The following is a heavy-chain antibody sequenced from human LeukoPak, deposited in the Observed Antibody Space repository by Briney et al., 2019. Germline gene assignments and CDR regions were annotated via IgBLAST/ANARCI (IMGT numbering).Heavy chain of an antibody. J-gene: IGHJ2*01. Sequence: PSETLSLTCTVSGGSINSSSYYWGWIRQPPGKGLEWIGNFYYSGGTYYNPSLKSRVTISVDTSKNQFSLKLSSVTAADTAVYYCARGRTSRIVVVPAAIWYFDLWGRGTLVTVSS. D-gene: IGHD2-2*01. CDR1: GGSINSSSYY. V-gene: IGHV4-39*01. CDR3: ARGRTSRIVVVPAAIWYFDL. CDR2: FYYSGGT.